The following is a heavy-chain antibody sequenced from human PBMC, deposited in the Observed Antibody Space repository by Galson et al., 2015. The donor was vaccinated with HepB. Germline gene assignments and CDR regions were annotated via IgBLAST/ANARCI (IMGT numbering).Heavy chain of an antibody. CDR2: IKSKTDGGTT. CDR1: GFTFSNAW. D-gene: IGHD2-2*01. Sequence: SLRLSCAASGFTFSNAWMSWVRQAPGKGLEWVGRIKSKTDGGTTDYAAPVKGRFTISRDDSKNTLYLQMSSLKTEDTAVYYCTTDGVVVPAAPFDYWGQGTLVTVSS. V-gene: IGHV3-15*01. J-gene: IGHJ4*02. CDR3: TTDGVVVPAAPFDY.